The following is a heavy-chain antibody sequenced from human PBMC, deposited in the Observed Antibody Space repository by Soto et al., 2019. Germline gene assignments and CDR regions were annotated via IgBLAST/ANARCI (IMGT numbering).Heavy chain of an antibody. J-gene: IGHJ5*02. D-gene: IGHD3-3*02. CDR3: ASPKIAFYNWFDP. Sequence: SETLSLTCTVSGGSISSSSYYWGWLRPPPGKGLEWIGSIYYSGSTYYNPSLKSRVTISVDTSKNQFSLKLSFVTAADTAVYYCASPKIAFYNWFDPWGQGTLVTVSS. V-gene: IGHV4-39*01. CDR1: GGSISSSSYY. CDR2: IYYSGST.